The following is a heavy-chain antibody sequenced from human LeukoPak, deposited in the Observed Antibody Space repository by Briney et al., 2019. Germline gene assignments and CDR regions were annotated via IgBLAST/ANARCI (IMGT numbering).Heavy chain of an antibody. D-gene: IGHD6-13*01. J-gene: IGHJ4*02. CDR2: IYHSGST. Sequence: SETLSLTCTVSSYSISSGYYWGWIRQPPGKGLEWIGSIYHSGSTYYNPSLKSRVTILVDTSKNQFSLKLSSVTAADTAVYYCARVAAASYFDYWGQGTLVTVSS. CDR3: ARVAAASYFDY. CDR1: SYSISSGYY. V-gene: IGHV4-38-2*02.